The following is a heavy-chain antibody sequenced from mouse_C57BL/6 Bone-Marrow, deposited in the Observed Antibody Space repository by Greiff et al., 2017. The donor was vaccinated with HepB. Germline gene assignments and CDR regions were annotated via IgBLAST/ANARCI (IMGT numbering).Heavy chain of an antibody. CDR2: IRSKSSNYAT. CDR3: VREGLLTDYFAY. Sequence: EVKVVESGGGLVQPKGSLKLSCAASGFTFNTYAMHWVRQAPGKGLEWVASIRSKSSNYATYYADSVKDRFTISRDDSQSMLYLHMNNLKTEDTAIYYCVREGLLTDYFAYWGQGTTLTVSS. D-gene: IGHD4-1*01. CDR1: GFTFNTYA. J-gene: IGHJ2*01. V-gene: IGHV10-3*01.